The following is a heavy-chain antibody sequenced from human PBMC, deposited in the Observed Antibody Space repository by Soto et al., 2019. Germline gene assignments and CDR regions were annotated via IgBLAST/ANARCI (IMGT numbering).Heavy chain of an antibody. CDR2: IYYTGST. D-gene: IGHD6-6*01. CDR3: ARGGLREAARRWWFDP. V-gene: IGHV4-31*03. J-gene: IGHJ5*02. CDR1: GGSISSGGFY. Sequence: QVQLQESGPGLVKPSQTLSLTCTVSGGSISSGGFYWSWIRQHPGKGLEWIGYIYYTGSTYYNPSLKSRLTISVDTSKNQFSLKLSSVTAADTAVYYCARGGLREAARRWWFDPWGQGTLVTVSS.